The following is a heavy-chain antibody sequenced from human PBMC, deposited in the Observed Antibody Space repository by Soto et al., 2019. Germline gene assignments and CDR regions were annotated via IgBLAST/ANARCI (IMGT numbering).Heavy chain of an antibody. V-gene: IGHV4-4*02. CDR3: AREIVTAGGNNYFDP. CDR2: VYHTGDT. D-gene: IGHD2-21*02. J-gene: IGHJ5*02. CDR1: GGTVASGHW. Sequence: ASETLSLTCGVSGGTVASGHWWSWVRQSPGRGLEWIGNVYHTGDTNFNPSLQSRVTFSVDKSNNQFSLRLTSVTAADTAVYFCAREIVTAGGNNYFDPWGPGTLVTAPQ.